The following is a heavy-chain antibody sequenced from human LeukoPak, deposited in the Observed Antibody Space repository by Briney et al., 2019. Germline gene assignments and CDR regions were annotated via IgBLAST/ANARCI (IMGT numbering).Heavy chain of an antibody. Sequence: QPGGSLRLSCAASGFTFSRYSMNWVRQAPGKGLEWVSYISSSSSTIYYADSVKGRFTISRDSAKNSLYLQMNSLRAEDTAMYYCARTYQLPYDDAFDIWGQGTMVTVSS. CDR3: ARTYQLPYDDAFDI. D-gene: IGHD2-2*01. CDR2: ISSSSSTI. CDR1: GFTFSRYS. V-gene: IGHV3-48*01. J-gene: IGHJ3*02.